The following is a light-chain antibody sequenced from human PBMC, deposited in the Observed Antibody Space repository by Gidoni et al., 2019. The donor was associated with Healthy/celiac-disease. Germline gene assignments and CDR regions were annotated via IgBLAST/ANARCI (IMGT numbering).Light chain of an antibody. CDR2: GAS. J-gene: IGKJ1*01. CDR1: QSVSSSY. Sequence: DIVSTYPPGTLSLSPGERAILSCRASQSVSSSYLAWYHQKPGRAPRLLIYGASSRSTGIPDRFGDSGSRTDFTLTIHRLEPEDIAVYYCQQYGSSPWTFGQGTKVEIK. CDR3: QQYGSSPWT. V-gene: IGKV3-20*01.